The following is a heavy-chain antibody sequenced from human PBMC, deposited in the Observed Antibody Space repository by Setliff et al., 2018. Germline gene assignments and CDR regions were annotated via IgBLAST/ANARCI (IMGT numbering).Heavy chain of an antibody. CDR3: ARHVGSRGRGYNYYYYYMDV. J-gene: IGHJ6*03. D-gene: IGHD3-10*01. V-gene: IGHV4-39*01. CDR2: VDHSGNT. CDR1: GDSISRSTYY. Sequence: SETLSLTCTVSGDSISRSTYYWGWIRQSPGKGLDWIGTVDHSGNTFYNPSLKSRVTIPVDTSKNQLSLELASVTAADTAVYYCARHVGSRGRGYNYYYYYMDVWGKGTTVTVSS.